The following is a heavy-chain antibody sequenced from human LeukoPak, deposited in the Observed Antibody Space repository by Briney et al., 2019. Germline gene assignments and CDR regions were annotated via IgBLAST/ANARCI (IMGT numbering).Heavy chain of an antibody. CDR1: GFSFSGSG. V-gene: IGHV3-73*01. Sequence: GGSLRLSCAASGFSFSGSGVQWVRQASGKGLEWVGRIRSKTNSYATAYAASVKGRFTISRDDSRNTAYLKMNSLKAEDTAVYYCTVIVGLPTWGQGTLVTVSS. CDR3: TVIVGLPT. J-gene: IGHJ5*02. D-gene: IGHD3-22*01. CDR2: IRSKTNSYAT.